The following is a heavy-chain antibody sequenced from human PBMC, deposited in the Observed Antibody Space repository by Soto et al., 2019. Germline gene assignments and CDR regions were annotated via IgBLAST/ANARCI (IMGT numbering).Heavy chain of an antibody. Sequence: QVQLVQSGAEVKKPGSSVKVSCKASGGTFSSYAINWVRQAPGQGLEWMGGIIPIFGTANYAQKFQGRVTITADKSTRTAYMELSSLRSDDTALYYCARDPSSSSREVDYWGQGTLVTVSS. CDR3: ARDPSSSSREVDY. V-gene: IGHV1-69*06. D-gene: IGHD6-6*01. CDR1: GGTFSSYA. CDR2: IIPIFGTA. J-gene: IGHJ4*02.